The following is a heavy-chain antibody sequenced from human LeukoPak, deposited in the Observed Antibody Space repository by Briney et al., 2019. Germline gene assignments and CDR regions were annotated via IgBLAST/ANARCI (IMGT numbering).Heavy chain of an antibody. Sequence: GGSLRLSCAASGFTFSSYAMHWVRQAPGKGLEYVSAISSNGGSTYYANSVKGRFTISRDNSKNTLYLQMGGLRAEDMAVYYCARNYYGSGTHAFDIWGQGTMVTVSS. CDR3: ARNYYGSGTHAFDI. J-gene: IGHJ3*02. V-gene: IGHV3-64*01. CDR1: GFTFSSYA. D-gene: IGHD3-10*01. CDR2: ISSNGGST.